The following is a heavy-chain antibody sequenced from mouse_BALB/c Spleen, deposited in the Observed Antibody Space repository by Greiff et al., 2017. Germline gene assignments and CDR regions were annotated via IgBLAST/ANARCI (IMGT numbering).Heavy chain of an antibody. Sequence: QGQLKESGPGLVAPSQSLSITCTVSGFSLTSYGVHWVRQPPGKGLEWLGVIWAGGSTNYNSALMSRLSISKDNSKSQVFLKMNSLQTDDTAMYYCARDSKVRRYFDVWGAGTTVTVSS. CDR2: IWAGGST. V-gene: IGHV2-9*02. D-gene: IGHD2-14*01. J-gene: IGHJ1*01. CDR1: GFSLTSYG. CDR3: ARDSKVRRYFDV.